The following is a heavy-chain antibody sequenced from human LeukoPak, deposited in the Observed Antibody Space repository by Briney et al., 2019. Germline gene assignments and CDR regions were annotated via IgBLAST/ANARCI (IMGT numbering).Heavy chain of an antibody. Sequence: PGGSLRLSCAASGFTFRTYDMHWVRQVSGEGLEWVATIGTTGDTYYACSVKGRFTISREDCKNSLFLQVNSLRAGDTAAYYCTRDIAGSGTAMDVWGKGTTVTVSS. J-gene: IGHJ6*03. CDR3: TRDIAGSGTAMDV. CDR1: GFTFRTYD. CDR2: IGTTGDT. V-gene: IGHV3-13*01. D-gene: IGHD2-15*01.